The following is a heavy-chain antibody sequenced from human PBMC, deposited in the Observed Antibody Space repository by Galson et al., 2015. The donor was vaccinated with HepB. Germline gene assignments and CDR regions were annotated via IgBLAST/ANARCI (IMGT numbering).Heavy chain of an antibody. CDR2: MSGISSTI. J-gene: IGHJ4*02. D-gene: IGHD3-22*01. CDR1: GFTLSSYS. V-gene: IGHV3-48*01. Sequence: SLRLSCAASGFTLSSYSMNWVRQAPGKGLVWVSYMSGISSTIYYADSVKGRFTISRDDAKNSLYLQMNSLRAEDTAVYYCARESIYYDTSGYLKRGNYFDYWGQGTLLTVSS. CDR3: ARESIYYDTSGYLKRGNYFDY.